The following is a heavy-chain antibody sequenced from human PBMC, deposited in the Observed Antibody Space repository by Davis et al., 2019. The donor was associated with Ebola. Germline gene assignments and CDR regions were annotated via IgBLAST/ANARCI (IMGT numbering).Heavy chain of an antibody. CDR3: ASTAVQGLISY. CDR2: IWYDGSNK. V-gene: IGHV3-33*03. Sequence: GESLKISCAASGFTFSSYGTHWLRHAPGKGLEWVAFIWYDGSNKYYADSVKGRFTISRDNAKNSLYLQMNSLRAEDTAVYYCASTAVQGLISYWGQGTLVTVSS. D-gene: IGHD3-10*01. CDR1: GFTFSSYG. J-gene: IGHJ4*02.